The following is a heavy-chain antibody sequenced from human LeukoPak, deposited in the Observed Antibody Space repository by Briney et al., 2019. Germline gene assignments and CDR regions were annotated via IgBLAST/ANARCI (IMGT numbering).Heavy chain of an antibody. V-gene: IGHV1-69*13. D-gene: IGHD2-21*01. CDR3: ARDRTGRSVDQRRVMWFDP. J-gene: IGHJ5*02. CDR1: GGTFSSYA. Sequence: ASVKVSCKASGGTFSSYAISWVRQAPGQGLGWMGGIIPIFGTANYAQKFQGRVTITADESTSTAYMELSSLRSEDTAVYYCARDRTGRSVDQRRVMWFDPWGQGTLVTVSS. CDR2: IIPIFGTA.